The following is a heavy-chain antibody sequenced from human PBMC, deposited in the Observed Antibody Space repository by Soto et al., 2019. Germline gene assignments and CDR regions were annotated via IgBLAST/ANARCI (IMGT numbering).Heavy chain of an antibody. CDR2: IWFDGSNK. CDR3: ATTGPF. J-gene: IGHJ4*02. Sequence: QVQLVESGGGVVQPGGSLRLSCAASGFTFSSDGMHWVRQATGKGLEWVAVIWFDGSNKFYADSVKGRFTISRDNSKNAVSLQMNSLSDEDSAAYYCATTGPFWGQGTLVTVSS. V-gene: IGHV3-33*01. CDR1: GFTFSSDG.